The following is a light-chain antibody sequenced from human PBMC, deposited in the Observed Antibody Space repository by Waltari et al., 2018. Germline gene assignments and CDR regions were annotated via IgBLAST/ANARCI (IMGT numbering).Light chain of an antibody. CDR3: AAWDDSLNGL. CDR1: SSNIGSNT. V-gene: IGLV1-44*01. Sequence: QSVLTQPPSASGAPGQRVTISCSGSSSNIGSNTVDWYQQLPGTAPKLLIYRDNHRPSGVPDRFSGAKSGTSASLAISWLQSDDEADYYCAAWDDSLNGLFGGGTKLTVL. CDR2: RDN. J-gene: IGLJ3*02.